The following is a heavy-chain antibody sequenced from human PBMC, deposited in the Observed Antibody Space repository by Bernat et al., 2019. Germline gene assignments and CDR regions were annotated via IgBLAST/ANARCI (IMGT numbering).Heavy chain of an antibody. CDR2: AGATT. D-gene: IGHD5-24*01. CDR3: VRSDRWLDY. V-gene: IGHV3-64D*06. CDR1: GFTVSSHA. J-gene: IGHJ4*02. Sequence: EVQLVETGGGLIQPGGSLRLSCAASGFTVSSHAMHWVRQAPGKGLEYVSTAGATTHYADSVKDRFIVSRDESKNTVYLQMSSLRVEDTAVYYCVRSDRWLDYWGQGTLVTVSP.